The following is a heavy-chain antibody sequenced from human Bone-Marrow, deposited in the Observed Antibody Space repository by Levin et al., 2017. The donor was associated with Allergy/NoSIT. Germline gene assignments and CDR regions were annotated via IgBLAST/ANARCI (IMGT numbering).Heavy chain of an antibody. CDR3: ARTYYYASGLGPLDY. CDR1: GFTFSKYW. CDR2: ISEDGST. V-gene: IGHV3-74*01. Sequence: GGSLRLSCVASGFTFSKYWMHWVRQAPVKGLVWVSRISEDGSTTYADSVKGRFTISRDNAKSTLYLLMNSLRPEDTAVYYCARTYYYASGLGPLDYWGQGTPVTVSS. J-gene: IGHJ4*02. D-gene: IGHD3-10*01.